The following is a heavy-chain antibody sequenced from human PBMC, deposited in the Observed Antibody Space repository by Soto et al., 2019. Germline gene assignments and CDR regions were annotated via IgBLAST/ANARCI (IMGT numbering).Heavy chain of an antibody. Sequence: GGSLRLSCAASGFTFSSYAMSWVRQAPGKGLEWVSAISGSGGSTYYADSVKGRFTISRDNSKNTLYLQMNSLRAEDTAVYYCAKGQRITMVRGVINDAFDIWGQGTMVTVSS. D-gene: IGHD3-10*01. CDR3: AKGQRITMVRGVINDAFDI. CDR1: GFTFSSYA. J-gene: IGHJ3*02. V-gene: IGHV3-23*01. CDR2: ISGSGGST.